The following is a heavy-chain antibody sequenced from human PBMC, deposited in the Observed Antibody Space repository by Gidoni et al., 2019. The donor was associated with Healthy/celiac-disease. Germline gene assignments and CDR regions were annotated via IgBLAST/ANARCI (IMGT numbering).Heavy chain of an antibody. D-gene: IGHD2-2*02. CDR2: INHSGST. Sequence: QVQLQQWGAGLLKPSETLPLTCAVYGGSFSGYYWSWIRQPPGKGLEWIGEINHSGSTNYNPSLKSRVTISVDTSKNQFSLKLSSVTAADTAVYYCARGTIVVVPAAIRPNRFDPWGQGTLVTVSS. CDR1: GGSFSGYY. J-gene: IGHJ5*02. CDR3: ARGTIVVVPAAIRPNRFDP. V-gene: IGHV4-34*01.